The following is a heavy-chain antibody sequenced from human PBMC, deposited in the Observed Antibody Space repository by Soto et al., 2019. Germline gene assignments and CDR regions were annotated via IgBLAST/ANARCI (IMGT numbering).Heavy chain of an antibody. V-gene: IGHV4-4*02. CDR1: GGSISSSHW. CDR3: ARVVLTITRGAFDA. J-gene: IGHJ3*01. D-gene: IGHD3-9*01. Sequence: QVQLQESGPGLVKPSGTLSLTCAVSGGSISSSHWWTWVRQSPGKGLEYIGEISHSGTSNSNPSRRSRVTLSADKSTNHFSLTLTSVSAAGTAVYYCARVVLTITRGAFDAWGQGTLFIVSS. CDR2: ISHSGTS.